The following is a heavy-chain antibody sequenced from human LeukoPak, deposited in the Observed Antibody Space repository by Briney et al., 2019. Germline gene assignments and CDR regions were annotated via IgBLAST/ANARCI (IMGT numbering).Heavy chain of an antibody. Sequence: ASVKVSCKASGYTFTGYYMHWVRQAPGQGLEWMGWINPNSGGTNYAQKFQGRVTITRNTSISTAYMELSSLRSEDTAVYYCAREAAAGRSYYFDYWGQGTLVTVSS. J-gene: IGHJ4*02. CDR3: AREAAAGRSYYFDY. D-gene: IGHD6-13*01. V-gene: IGHV1-2*02. CDR1: GYTFTGYY. CDR2: INPNSGGT.